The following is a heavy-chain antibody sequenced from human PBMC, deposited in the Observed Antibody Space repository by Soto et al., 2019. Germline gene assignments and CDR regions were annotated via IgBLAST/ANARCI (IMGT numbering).Heavy chain of an antibody. V-gene: IGHV3-21*01. D-gene: IGHD6-13*01. CDR3: ARDTAAADTWSESVYYFDY. CDR2: ISSSSSYI. CDR1: GFTFSSYS. Sequence: EVQLVESGGGLAKPGGSLRLSCAASGFTFSSYSMNWVRQAPGKGLEWVSSISSSSSYIYYADSVKGRFTISRDNAKNSLYLQMNSLRAEDTAVYYCARDTAAADTWSESVYYFDYWGQGTLVTVSS. J-gene: IGHJ4*02.